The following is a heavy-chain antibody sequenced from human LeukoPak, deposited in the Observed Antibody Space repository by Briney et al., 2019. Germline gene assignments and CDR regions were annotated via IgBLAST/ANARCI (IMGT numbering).Heavy chain of an antibody. CDR2: IKTDGSNT. D-gene: IGHD2-15*01. J-gene: IGHJ3*01. Sequence: GGSLRLSCAASGFTLSNYWMHWVRHAPGKGLVWVSRIKTDGSNTYYADSVKGRFTISRGNAKNTLYLQMNSLRVEDTAVYYCARESYCSGGSCYSGRAFDVWGQGTMVTVSS. V-gene: IGHV3-74*01. CDR3: ARESYCSGGSCYSGRAFDV. CDR1: GFTLSNYW.